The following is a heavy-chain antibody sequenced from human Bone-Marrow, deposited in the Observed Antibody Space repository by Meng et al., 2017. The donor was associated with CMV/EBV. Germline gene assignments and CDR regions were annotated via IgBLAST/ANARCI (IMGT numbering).Heavy chain of an antibody. CDR2: ISWDGGSA. CDR1: EFTFDDYT. Sequence: GGSLRLSCAASEFTFDDYTMHWVRQAPGKGLEWVSLISWDGGSAYYADSVKGRFTISRDNSKNSLYLQMNSLRAEDTALYYCARDVVVPITIPTQEYYYYGMDVWGQGTTVTVSS. CDR3: ARDVVVPITIPTQEYYYYGMDV. J-gene: IGHJ6*02. V-gene: IGHV3-43D*03. D-gene: IGHD2-2*01.